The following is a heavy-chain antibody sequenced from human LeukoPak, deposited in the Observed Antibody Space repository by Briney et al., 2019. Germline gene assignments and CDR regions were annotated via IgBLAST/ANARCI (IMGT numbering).Heavy chain of an antibody. D-gene: IGHD3-10*01. CDR1: GYTFTTYH. CDR2: IDPSGGRT. CDR3: ARPAPTGVDAFDT. V-gene: IGHV1-46*01. J-gene: IGHJ3*02. Sequence: ASVKVSCKASGYTFTTYHMHWVRQAPGQGLEWMGTIDPSGGRTAYAQKFQGRVTATRDTSTSTVYMELSSLRSKDTAVYYCARPAPTGVDAFDTWGQGTLVTVSS.